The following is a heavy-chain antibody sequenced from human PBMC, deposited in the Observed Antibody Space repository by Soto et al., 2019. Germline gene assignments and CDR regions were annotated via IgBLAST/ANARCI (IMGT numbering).Heavy chain of an antibody. CDR1: GFTFNNYA. CDR3: ASPRLSSDGTTPIDY. J-gene: IGHJ4*02. CDR2: ISFDGSTK. V-gene: IGHV3-30-3*01. Sequence: QVQLVESGGGVVQPGRSLRLSCAASGFTFNNYAMHWVRQAPGKGLEWVAVISFDGSTKYYADSVKGRFTISRDNSKNTLYLQMNSLGAEDTAVYYCASPRLSSDGTTPIDYWGQGTLVTVSS. D-gene: IGHD1-1*01.